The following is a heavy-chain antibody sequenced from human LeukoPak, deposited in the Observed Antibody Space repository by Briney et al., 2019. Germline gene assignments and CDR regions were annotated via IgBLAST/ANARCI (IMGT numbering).Heavy chain of an antibody. V-gene: IGHV1-24*01. CDR1: GYTLTELS. D-gene: IGHD3-10*01. Sequence: ASVKVSCKVSGYTLTELSMHWVRPAPGKGLEWMGGFDPEDGETIYAQKFQGRVTMTADKSTDTAYMNLRSARSEDTAVYYCAIMVRGVISPSGWFAPGGPGTPVTVSS. CDR3: AIMVRGVISPSGWFAP. CDR2: FDPEDGET. J-gene: IGHJ5*02.